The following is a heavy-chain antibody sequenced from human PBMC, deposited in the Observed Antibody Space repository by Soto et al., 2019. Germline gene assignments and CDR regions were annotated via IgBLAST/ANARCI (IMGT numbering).Heavy chain of an antibody. J-gene: IGHJ5*02. CDR3: ARGGGYCSSTSCHNWFDP. CDR2: IIPMFGTA. Sequence: SVKVSCKASGGTFSSYAISWVRQATGQGLEWMGGIIPMFGTANYAQKFQGRVTITADESTSTAYMELSSLRSEDTAVYYCARGGGYCSSTSCHNWFDPWGQGTLVTVSS. CDR1: GGTFSSYA. V-gene: IGHV1-69*13. D-gene: IGHD2-2*01.